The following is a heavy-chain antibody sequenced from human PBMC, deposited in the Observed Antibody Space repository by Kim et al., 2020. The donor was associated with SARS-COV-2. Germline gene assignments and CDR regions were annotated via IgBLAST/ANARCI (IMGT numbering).Heavy chain of an antibody. V-gene: IGHV4-34*01. D-gene: IGHD3-3*01. CDR2: INHRGTT. CDR3: TREGDRHISAFGVVAPPDY. Sequence: SETLSLTCAVSGGSLSEYFWSWIRQSPGKGLEWIGEINHRGTTNYNPSLKSRVTISVDTSKNQLSLRLTSVTAADTAVYYCTREGDRHISAFGVVAPPDYWGQGTLVTVSS. CDR1: GGSLSEYF. J-gene: IGHJ4*02.